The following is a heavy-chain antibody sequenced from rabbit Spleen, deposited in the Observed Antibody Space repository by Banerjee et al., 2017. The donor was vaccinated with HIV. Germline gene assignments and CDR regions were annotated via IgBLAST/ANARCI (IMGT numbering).Heavy chain of an antibody. V-gene: IGHV1S40*01. CDR2: IHAGGGNI. Sequence: QSLEESGGDLVKPGASLTLTCKASGIDFSSGYYMCWVRQAPGKGLEWIACIHAGGGNIYYANWAKGRFTISKTSSTTVTLQMTSLTVADTATYFCARRTYTGNDYGWNFYLWGQGTLVTVS. D-gene: IGHD2-1*01. CDR3: ARRTYTGNDYGWNFYL. J-gene: IGHJ4*01. CDR1: GIDFSSGYY.